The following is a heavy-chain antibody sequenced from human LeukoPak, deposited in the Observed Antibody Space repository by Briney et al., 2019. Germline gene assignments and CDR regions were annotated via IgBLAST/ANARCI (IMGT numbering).Heavy chain of an antibody. J-gene: IGHJ4*02. Sequence: GGSLRLSCAASGFTFSSYAMHWVRQAPGKGLEWVAVISYDGSKKYYADSVKGRFTNSRDNSKNTLYLQMNSLRAEDTAVYYCAVGGYSSSSVPFDYWGQGTLVTVSS. D-gene: IGHD6-6*01. V-gene: IGHV3-30-3*01. CDR1: GFTFSSYA. CDR3: AVGGYSSSSVPFDY. CDR2: ISYDGSKK.